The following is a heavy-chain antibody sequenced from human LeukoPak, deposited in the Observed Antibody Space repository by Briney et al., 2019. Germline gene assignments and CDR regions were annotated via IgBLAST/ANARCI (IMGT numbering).Heavy chain of an antibody. D-gene: IGHD6-13*01. CDR3: ARGWQADY. CDR2: IKTDGITT. V-gene: IGHV3-74*01. CDR1: GFAFNNYW. J-gene: IGHJ4*02. Sequence: GGSLRPSCVASGFAFNNYWMHWVRQAPGKGLEWVSRIKTDGITTTYADSVKGRFNISRDNAKNTLYLQMNSLRVEDTAVYYCARGWQADYWGQGTLVTVSS.